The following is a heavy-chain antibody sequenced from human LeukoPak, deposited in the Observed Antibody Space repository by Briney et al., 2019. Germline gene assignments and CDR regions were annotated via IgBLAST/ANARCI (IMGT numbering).Heavy chain of an antibody. CDR1: GFTFSRYW. CDR2: IKKDGSEK. J-gene: IGHJ4*02. D-gene: IGHD6-19*01. V-gene: IGHV3-7*01. Sequence: GGSLRLSCAASGFTFSRYWMSWVRRGPGKGLEWVANIKKDGSEKGYVDSVKGRFTISRDNAKNSLSLQMNSLRAEDTGVYYCARDLGWFCFDYWGQGIVVTVSS. CDR3: ARDLGWFCFDY.